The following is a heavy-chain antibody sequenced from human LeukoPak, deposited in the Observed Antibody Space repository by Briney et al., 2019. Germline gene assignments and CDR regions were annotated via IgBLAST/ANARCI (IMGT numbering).Heavy chain of an antibody. D-gene: IGHD5-18*01. V-gene: IGHV3-30*18. CDR1: GFTFSSYG. J-gene: IGHJ4*02. CDR3: AKDQRWLDHFDY. Sequence: PGGSLRLSCAASGFTFSSYGMHWVRQAPGKGLEWVAAISFDGSDKYYADSVKGRFTISRDNSKNTLYLQMNSLRAEDTAVYYCAKDQRWLDHFDYWGQGTLVTVSS. CDR2: ISFDGSDK.